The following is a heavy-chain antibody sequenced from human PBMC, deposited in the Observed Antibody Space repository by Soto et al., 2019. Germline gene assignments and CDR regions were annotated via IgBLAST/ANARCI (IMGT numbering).Heavy chain of an antibody. CDR2: INPSGSI. D-gene: IGHD4-4*01. CDR1: GGSFSGYH. J-gene: IGHJ4*02. CDR3: ATFVGATTVTRGSPRDY. V-gene: IGHV4-34*01. Sequence: VQLQQWGAGLLKPLETLSLTSAVYGGSFSGYHWSWFRQPPGKGLEWIGEINPSGSINYNPSLKSRVTISVDTSKNQFSLNLSSVTAADTAVYYCATFVGATTVTRGSPRDYWGQGTLVTVSS.